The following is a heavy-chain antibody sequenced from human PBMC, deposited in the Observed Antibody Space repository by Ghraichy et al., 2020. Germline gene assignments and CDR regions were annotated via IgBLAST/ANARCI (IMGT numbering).Heavy chain of an antibody. Sequence: ETLSLTCAASGFTFSSYAMRWVRQAPGKGLEWVSAISASGGSTYYADSVRGRFTISRDNSKNTLYLQMNSLRADDTAVYYCTKDRGNWASDYWGQGTLVTVSS. CDR1: GFTFSSYA. CDR3: TKDRGNWASDY. CDR2: ISASGGST. J-gene: IGHJ4*02. V-gene: IGHV3-23*01. D-gene: IGHD7-27*01.